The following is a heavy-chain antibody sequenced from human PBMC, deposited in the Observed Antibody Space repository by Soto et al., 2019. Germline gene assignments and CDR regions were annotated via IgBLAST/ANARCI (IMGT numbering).Heavy chain of an antibody. Sequence: GGSLRLSCAASGFTFSSYAMSWVRQAPGKGLEWVSAISGSGGSTYYAGSVKGRFTISRDNSKNTLYLQMNSLRAEDTAVYYCAKVMYYYDSSGYNWFDPWGQGTLVTVSS. V-gene: IGHV3-23*01. D-gene: IGHD3-22*01. CDR2: ISGSGGST. CDR1: GFTFSSYA. J-gene: IGHJ5*02. CDR3: AKVMYYYDSSGYNWFDP.